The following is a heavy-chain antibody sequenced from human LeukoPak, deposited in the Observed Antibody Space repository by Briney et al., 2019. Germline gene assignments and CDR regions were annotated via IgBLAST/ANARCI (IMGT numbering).Heavy chain of an antibody. V-gene: IGHV3-21*01. CDR2: ISSSSYI. Sequence: GGSLRLSCAASGFTFSSYSMNWVRQAPGKGLEWVSSISSSSYIYYADSVKGRFTISRDNAKNSLYLQMNSLRAEDTAVYYCARGKAAYYYDSSGCIFDYWGQGTLVTVSS. D-gene: IGHD3-22*01. J-gene: IGHJ4*02. CDR3: ARGKAAYYYDSSGCIFDY. CDR1: GFTFSSYS.